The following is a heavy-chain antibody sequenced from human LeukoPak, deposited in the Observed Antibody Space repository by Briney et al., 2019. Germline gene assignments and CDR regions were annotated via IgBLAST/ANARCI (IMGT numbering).Heavy chain of an antibody. V-gene: IGHV4-4*02. Sequence: SETLSLTCTVSLDSTTSNFWSWVRQPPGKGLEWIGEIHRSGSPNYNPSLQSRVTISIDRSRNQTALELSSVTAADTAVYYCARARDCSGGTCYQFNWFDPWGQGTLVTVSS. D-gene: IGHD2-15*01. CDR3: ARARDCSGGTCYQFNWFDP. J-gene: IGHJ5*02. CDR2: IHRSGSP. CDR1: LDSTTSNF.